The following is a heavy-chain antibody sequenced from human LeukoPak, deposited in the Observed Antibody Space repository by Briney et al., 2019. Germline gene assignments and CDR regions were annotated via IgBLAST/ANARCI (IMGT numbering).Heavy chain of an antibody. CDR1: GFTFSSYS. J-gene: IGHJ4*02. CDR3: ARDPGGTYYYDSSAPPEGY. D-gene: IGHD3-22*01. CDR2: ISSSSSYI. Sequence: GGSLRLSCAASGFTFSSYSMNWVRQAPGKGLEWVSSISSSSSYIYYADSVKGRFTISRDNAKNSLYLQMNCLRAEDTAVYYCARDPGGTYYYDSSAPPEGYWGQGTLVTVSS. V-gene: IGHV3-21*01.